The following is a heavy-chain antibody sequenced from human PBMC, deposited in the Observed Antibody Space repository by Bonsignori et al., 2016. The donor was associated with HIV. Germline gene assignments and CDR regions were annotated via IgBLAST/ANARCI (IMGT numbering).Heavy chain of an antibody. Sequence: SETLSLTCTVSGGSISSYYWSWIRQPAGKGLEWIGRIYTSGSTNYNPSLKSRVTMSVDTSKNQFSLKLSSVTAADTAVYYCARVSSGYSTGLPNYYYYYMDVWGKGTTVTVSS. CDR3: ARVSSGYSTGLPNYYYYYMDV. D-gene: IGHD3-3*01. J-gene: IGHJ6*03. CDR1: GGSISSYY. CDR2: IYTSGST. V-gene: IGHV4-4*07.